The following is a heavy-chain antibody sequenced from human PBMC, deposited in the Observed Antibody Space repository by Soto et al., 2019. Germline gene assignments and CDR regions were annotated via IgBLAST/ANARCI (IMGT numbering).Heavy chain of an antibody. V-gene: IGHV4-31*03. CDR3: ARVVEMATSYFDY. Sequence: PSETLSLTCTVSGGSISSGGYYWNWIRQHPGKGLEWIGYIYYIGSTYYNPSLKSRVTISLDTSKNQFSLKLSSVTAADTAVYYCARVVEMATSYFDYWGQGTLVTVS. CDR1: GGSISSGGYY. D-gene: IGHD5-12*01. J-gene: IGHJ4*02. CDR2: IYYIGST.